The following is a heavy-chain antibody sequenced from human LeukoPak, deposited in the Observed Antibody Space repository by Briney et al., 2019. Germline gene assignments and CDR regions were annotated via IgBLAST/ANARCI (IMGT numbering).Heavy chain of an antibody. CDR3: ARNAPRGRTAAGKTPNWFDP. Sequence: SQTLSLTCAVYGGSFSGYYWSWIRQPPGKGLEWLGEINHSGSTNYDPSLKSRVTISVDTSKNQFSLKLSSVTAADTAVYYCARNAPRGRTAAGKTPNWFDPWGQGTLVTVSS. V-gene: IGHV4-34*01. J-gene: IGHJ5*02. CDR1: GGSFSGYY. D-gene: IGHD6-13*01. CDR2: INHSGST.